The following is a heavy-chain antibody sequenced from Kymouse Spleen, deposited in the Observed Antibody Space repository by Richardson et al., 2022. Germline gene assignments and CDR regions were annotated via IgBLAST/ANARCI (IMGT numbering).Heavy chain of an antibody. CDR1: GGSISSSSYY. CDR3: AFRIAAAGRFFFDY. CDR2: IYYSGST. D-gene: IGHD6-13*01. Sequence: QLQLQESGPGLVKPSETLSLTCTVSGGSISSSSYYWGWIRQPPGKGLEWIGSIYYSGSTYYNPSLKSRVTISVDTSKNQFSLKLSSVTAADTAVYYCAFRIAAAGRFFFDYWGQGTLVTVSS. J-gene: IGHJ4*02. V-gene: IGHV4-39*01.